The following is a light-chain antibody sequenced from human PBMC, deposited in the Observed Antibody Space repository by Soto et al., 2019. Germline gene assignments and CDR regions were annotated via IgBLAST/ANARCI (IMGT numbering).Light chain of an antibody. Sequence: DIQMTQSPSTLSASVGDGVTITCRASQSISYWLAWYQQKPGKAPKLLIYDASSLGSGVPSRFTGSGSGTEFTLTISGLQPDDFAAYYCQQYNSYPWTFGQGTKVEIK. V-gene: IGKV1-5*01. CDR3: QQYNSYPWT. J-gene: IGKJ1*01. CDR2: DAS. CDR1: QSISYW.